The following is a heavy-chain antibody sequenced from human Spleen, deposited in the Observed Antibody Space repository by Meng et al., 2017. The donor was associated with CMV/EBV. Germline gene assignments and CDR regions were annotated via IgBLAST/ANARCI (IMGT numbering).Heavy chain of an antibody. CDR3: ARVRYSGNYSIRARWFDP. J-gene: IGHJ5*02. CDR2: IYYSGST. V-gene: IGHV4-31*02. D-gene: IGHD1-26*01. CDR1: SISSGDYF. Sequence: SISSGDYFWSWIRQHPGKGLEWIGYIYYSGSTYYNPSLKSRVTISVDTSKNQFSLKLSSVTAADTAVYYCARVRYSGNYSIRARWFDPWGQGTLVTVSS.